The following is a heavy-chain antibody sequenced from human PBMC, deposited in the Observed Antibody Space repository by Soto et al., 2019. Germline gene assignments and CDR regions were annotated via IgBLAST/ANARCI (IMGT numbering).Heavy chain of an antibody. Sequence: PGGSRRLSCAASGFTFSSYGMHGVRQAPGKGLEWVAVISYDGSNKYYADSVKGRFTISRDNSKNTLYLQMNSLRAEDTAVYYCAREDRDIVVVPAAILPDYWGQGTLVTVSS. J-gene: IGHJ4*02. D-gene: IGHD2-2*02. V-gene: IGHV3-30*19. CDR3: AREDRDIVVVPAAILPDY. CDR2: ISYDGSNK. CDR1: GFTFSSYG.